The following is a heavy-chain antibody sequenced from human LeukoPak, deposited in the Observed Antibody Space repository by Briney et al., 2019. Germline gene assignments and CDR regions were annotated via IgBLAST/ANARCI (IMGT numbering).Heavy chain of an antibody. Sequence: PGGSLRLSCAASGFTVSSNYMSWVRQAPGKGLEWVSVIYSGGSTYYADSVKGRFTISRDNSKNTLYLQMNSLRAEDTAVYYCAAPLSGWFGELLLDYWGQGTLVTVSS. CDR3: AAPLSGWFGELLLDY. D-gene: IGHD3-10*01. J-gene: IGHJ4*02. V-gene: IGHV3-66*01. CDR2: IYSGGST. CDR1: GFTVSSNY.